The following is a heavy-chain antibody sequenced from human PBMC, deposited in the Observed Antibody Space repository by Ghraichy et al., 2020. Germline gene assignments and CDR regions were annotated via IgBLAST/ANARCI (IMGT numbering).Heavy chain of an antibody. CDR3: ARLEYSSPPTLDP. D-gene: IGHD6-6*01. J-gene: IGHJ5*02. V-gene: IGHV4-59*01. Sequence: ETLSLTCTVSGGSISSYYWSWIRQPPGKGLEWIGYIYYSGSTNYNPSLKSRVTISVDTSKNQFSLKLSSVTAADTAVYYCARLEYSSPPTLDPWGQGTLVTVSS. CDR2: IYYSGST. CDR1: GGSISSYY.